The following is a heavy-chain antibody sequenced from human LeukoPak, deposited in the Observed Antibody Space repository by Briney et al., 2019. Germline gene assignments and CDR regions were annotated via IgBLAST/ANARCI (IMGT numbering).Heavy chain of an antibody. V-gene: IGHV3-23*01. CDR2: ISGSGGNT. Sequence: GGSLRLSCAASGFTFSSYTMSWVRQAPGKGLEWVSGISGSGGNTYYADSVKGRFTISRDNARNSLYLQMNSLRAEDTAVYYCARDGDRFDYWGQGTLVTVSS. CDR1: GFTFSSYT. CDR3: ARDGDRFDY. J-gene: IGHJ4*02. D-gene: IGHD3-16*02.